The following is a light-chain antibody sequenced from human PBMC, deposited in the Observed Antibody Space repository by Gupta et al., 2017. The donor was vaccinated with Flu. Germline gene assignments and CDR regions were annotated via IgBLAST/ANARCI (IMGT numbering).Light chain of an antibody. CDR1: SSNIGSNY. V-gene: IGLV1-47*01. CDR2: RNN. J-gene: IGLJ1*01. Sequence: QSVLTQPPSASGTPGQRVTISCAGSSSNIGSNYVYWYQQLPGTAPKLLSYRNNQRPSGVPDRFFGSKSGTSASLAISGLRSEDEADYYCAVWDDSLSGFYVFGTGTKVTVL. CDR3: AVWDDSLSGFYV.